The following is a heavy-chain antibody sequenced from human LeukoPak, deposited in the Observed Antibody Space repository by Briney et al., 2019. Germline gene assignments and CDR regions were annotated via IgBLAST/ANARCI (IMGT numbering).Heavy chain of an antibody. J-gene: IGHJ6*02. CDR3: ARMNYYYYGMDV. CDR2: INHSGST. V-gene: IGHV4-34*01. Sequence: SETLSLTCAVYGGSFSGYYWSWIRQPPGKGLEWIGEINHSGSTNYNPSLKSRVTISVDTSKNQFSLKLSSVTAADTAVYYCARMNYYYYGMDVWDQGTTVTVSS. CDR1: GGSFSGYY.